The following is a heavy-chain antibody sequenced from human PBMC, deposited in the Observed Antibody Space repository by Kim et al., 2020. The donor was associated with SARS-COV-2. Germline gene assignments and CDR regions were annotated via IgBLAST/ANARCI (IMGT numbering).Heavy chain of an antibody. CDR1: GFTFSSYG. Sequence: GGSLRLSCAASGFTFSSYGMHWVRQAPGKGLEWVAVISFDGNNIYYADSVKGRFTISRDNSKNTLYLQMNSLRAEYTAVYYCAKGRIAVAATAMNYWGQGTLVTVTS. CDR3: AKGRIAVAATAMNY. D-gene: IGHD6-19*01. V-gene: IGHV3-30*18. CDR2: ISFDGNNI. J-gene: IGHJ4*02.